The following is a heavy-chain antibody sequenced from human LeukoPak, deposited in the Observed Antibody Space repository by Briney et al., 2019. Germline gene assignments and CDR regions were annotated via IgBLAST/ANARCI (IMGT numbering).Heavy chain of an antibody. V-gene: IGHV3-9*01. CDR1: GSTYDNYC. Sequence: GGSLRLSCAASGSTYDNYCMHWVRQAPGEGLEWVAGLIWDSRIEHYADSVRGRFTISRDNAKNSLFLQMNSLRGEDTAFYYCARDPGPGLSGFDSWGQGTLVTVSS. D-gene: IGHD4/OR15-4a*01. CDR2: LIWDSRIE. CDR3: ARDPGPGLSGFDS. J-gene: IGHJ4*02.